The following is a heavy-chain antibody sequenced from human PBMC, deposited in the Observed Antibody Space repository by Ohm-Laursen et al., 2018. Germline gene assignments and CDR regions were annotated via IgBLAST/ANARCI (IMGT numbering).Heavy chain of an antibody. CDR3: AKNSGYSSPYGMDV. J-gene: IGHJ6*02. CDR2: ISGSGGST. V-gene: IGHV3-23*01. CDR1: GFTFDDYA. Sequence: SLRLSCAASGFTFDDYAMHRVRQAPGKGLEWVSGISGSGGSTHYADSVKGRFTISRDNSKNTLYLQMNSLRVEDTAVYYCAKNSGYSSPYGMDVWGQGTTVTVSS. D-gene: IGHD6-19*01.